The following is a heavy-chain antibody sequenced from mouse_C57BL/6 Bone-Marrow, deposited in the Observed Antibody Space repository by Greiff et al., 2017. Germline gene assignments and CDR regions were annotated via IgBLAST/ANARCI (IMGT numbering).Heavy chain of an antibody. V-gene: IGHV1-62-2*01. Sequence: VQLQQSGAELVKPGASVKLSCKASGYTFTEYTIHWVKQRSGQGLEWIGWFYPGSGSIKYNEKFKDKATSTADKSSSTVYMELSRLTSEDSAVYFCARHEKLLRKGLVWLAYWGQGTLVTVSA. J-gene: IGHJ3*01. CDR2: FYPGSGSI. CDR3: ARHEKLLRKGLVWLAY. D-gene: IGHD1-1*01. CDR1: GYTFTEYT.